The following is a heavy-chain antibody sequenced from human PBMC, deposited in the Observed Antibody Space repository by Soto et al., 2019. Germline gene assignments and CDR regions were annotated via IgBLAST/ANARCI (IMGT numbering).Heavy chain of an antibody. Sequence: TLSLTCAISGDSFSSNSAAWNWIRQSPSRGLEWLGRTYYRSKWYNDYAVSVKSRITINPDTSKNQFSLQLNSVTPEDTAVYYCARDRLIAARRGYYYYYGMDVWGQGTTVTVSS. CDR2: TYYRSKWYN. V-gene: IGHV6-1*01. CDR1: GDSFSSNSAA. CDR3: ARDRLIAARRGYYYYYGMDV. J-gene: IGHJ6*02. D-gene: IGHD6-6*01.